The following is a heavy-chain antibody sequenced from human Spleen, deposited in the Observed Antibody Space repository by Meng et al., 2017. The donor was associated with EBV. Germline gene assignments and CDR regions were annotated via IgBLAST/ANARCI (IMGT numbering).Heavy chain of an antibody. CDR1: EFSFSRYW. CDR2: TNEYGPFT. D-gene: IGHD1-14*01. Sequence: VQWVVPGGALVQPGGCLSRSCPTFEFSFSRYWMPWVRQTQGMALVWVSRTNEYGPFTNYADSVKGRFTISRDNAKNTLYLQMNSLRAEDTALYYCSRDLAGSDDYWGQGTLVTVSS. J-gene: IGHJ4*02. V-gene: IGHV3-74*01. CDR3: SRDLAGSDDY.